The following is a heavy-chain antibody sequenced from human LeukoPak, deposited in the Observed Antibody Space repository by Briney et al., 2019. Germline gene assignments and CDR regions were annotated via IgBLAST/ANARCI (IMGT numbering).Heavy chain of an antibody. V-gene: IGHV3-23*01. CDR1: GFTFSTYA. CDR3: ARGQYQMEY. CDR2: ISDSGDTT. D-gene: IGHD5-24*01. J-gene: IGHJ4*02. Sequence: GGSLRLSCAASGFTFSTYAMTWVRQAPGKGLECVSGISDSGDTTYYADSVKGRFTIPRDNSKNTLYVQMNSLRVEDTAVYYCARGQYQMEYWGQGTLVTVSS.